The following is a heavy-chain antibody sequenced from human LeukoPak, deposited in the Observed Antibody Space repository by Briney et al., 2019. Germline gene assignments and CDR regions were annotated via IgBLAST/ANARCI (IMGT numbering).Heavy chain of an antibody. D-gene: IGHD6-13*01. V-gene: IGHV4-34*01. CDR3: ARGPILYSSSWYVRY. CDR1: GXSXXGYX. CDR2: INHSGST. J-gene: IGHJ4*02. Sequence: PSETLSLTCAVYGXSXXGYXXSXXRQPXXXXXXXIGEINHSGSTNYNPSLKSRVTISVDTSKNQFSLKLSSVTAADTAVYYCARGPILYSSSWYVRYWGQGTLVTVSS.